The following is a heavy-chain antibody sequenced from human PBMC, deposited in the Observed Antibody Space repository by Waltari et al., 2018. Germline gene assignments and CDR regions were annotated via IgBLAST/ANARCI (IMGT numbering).Heavy chain of an antibody. J-gene: IGHJ4*02. CDR3: ARIGWVDSGYDLGVDY. D-gene: IGHD5-12*01. Sequence: QVQLVQSGAEVKKPGSSVKVSCKASGGTFSSYTISWVRQAPGQGLEWMGRIIPILGIANYAQKFQGRVTITADKSTSTAYMELSSLRSEDTAVYYCARIGWVDSGYDLGVDYWGQGTLVTVSS. V-gene: IGHV1-69*02. CDR1: GGTFSSYT. CDR2: IIPILGIA.